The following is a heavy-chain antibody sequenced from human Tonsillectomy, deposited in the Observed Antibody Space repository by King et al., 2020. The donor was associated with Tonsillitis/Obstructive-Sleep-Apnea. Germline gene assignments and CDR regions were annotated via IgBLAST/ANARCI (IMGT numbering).Heavy chain of an antibody. CDR2: ISYDGGNK. Sequence: VQLVESGGGVVQPGRSLRLSCAASGFTFSSYAMHWVRQAPGKGLEWVAVISYDGGNKYYADSVKGRFTISRDNSKNTLYLQMNSLRTEDTAVYYCARGKGCNSTSCYNFYYYYYYMDVWGKGTTVTVSS. CDR1: GFTFSSYA. V-gene: IGHV3-30*04. D-gene: IGHD2-2*02. J-gene: IGHJ6*03. CDR3: ARGKGCNSTSCYNFYYYYYYMDV.